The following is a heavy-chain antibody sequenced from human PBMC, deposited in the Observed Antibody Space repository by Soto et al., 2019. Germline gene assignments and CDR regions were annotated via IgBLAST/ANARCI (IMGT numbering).Heavy chain of an antibody. CDR1: GGSISSYY. D-gene: IGHD4-17*01. Sequence: QVQLQESGPGLVKPSETLSLTCTVSGGSISSYYWSWIRQPPGKGLEWIGYIYYSGSTNYNPSLKSRVTISVDTSKNQFSLKLSSVTAADTAVYYCARVTVTTWTDAFDIWGQVTMVTVSS. CDR3: ARVTVTTWTDAFDI. CDR2: IYYSGST. V-gene: IGHV4-59*01. J-gene: IGHJ3*02.